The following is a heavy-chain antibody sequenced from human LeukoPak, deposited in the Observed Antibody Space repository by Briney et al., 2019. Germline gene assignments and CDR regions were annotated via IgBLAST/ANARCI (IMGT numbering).Heavy chain of an antibody. D-gene: IGHD2-8*01. Sequence: PSETLSLTCAVYGGSFSGYYWSWIRQPPGKGLEWIGGINHSGSTNYNPSLKSRVTISVDTSKNQFSLKLSSVTAADTAVYYCARGVILYYDYDAFDIWGQGTMVTVSS. CDR2: INHSGST. CDR3: ARGVILYYDYDAFDI. CDR1: GGSFSGYY. J-gene: IGHJ3*02. V-gene: IGHV4-34*01.